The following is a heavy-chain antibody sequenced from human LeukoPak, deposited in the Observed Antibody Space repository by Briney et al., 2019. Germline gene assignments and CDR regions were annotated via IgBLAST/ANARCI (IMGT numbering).Heavy chain of an antibody. J-gene: IGHJ4*02. Sequence: SETLSLTCTVSGGSISDYYWNWIRQPPGKGLEWIGEIYHSGSTNYNPSLKSRVTISVDKSKNQFSLKLSSVTAADTAVYYCAREGRGYSYGSEAFDYWGQGTLVTVSS. CDR2: IYHSGST. CDR1: GGSISDYY. CDR3: AREGRGYSYGSEAFDY. D-gene: IGHD5-18*01. V-gene: IGHV4-59*12.